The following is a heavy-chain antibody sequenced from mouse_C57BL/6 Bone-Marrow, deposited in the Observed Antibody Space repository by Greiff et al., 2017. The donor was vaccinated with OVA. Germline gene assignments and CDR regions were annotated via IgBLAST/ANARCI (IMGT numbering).Heavy chain of an antibody. V-gene: IGHV1-81*01. D-gene: IGHD1-1*01. Sequence: VKLQESGAELARPGASVKLSCKASGYTFTSYGISWVKQRTGQGLEWIGEIYPRSGNTYYNEKFKGKATLTADKSSSTAYMELRSLTSEDSAVYFCARRHYYGPWFAYWGQGTLVTVSA. CDR1: GYTFTSYG. CDR3: ARRHYYGPWFAY. CDR2: IYPRSGNT. J-gene: IGHJ3*01.